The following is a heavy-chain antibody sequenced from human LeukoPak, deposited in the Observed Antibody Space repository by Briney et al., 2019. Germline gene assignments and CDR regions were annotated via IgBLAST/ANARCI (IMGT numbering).Heavy chain of an antibody. J-gene: IGHJ4*02. Sequence: GGSLRLSCAASGFTFDDYAMHWVRQAPGKGLEWVSGISWNSGSIGYADSVKGRFTISRDNAKNSLYLQMNSLRAEDTALYYCAKGGKRYFDWLEQYYFDYWGQGTLVTVSS. V-gene: IGHV3-9*01. CDR3: AKGGKRYFDWLEQYYFDY. CDR2: ISWNSGSI. D-gene: IGHD3-9*01. CDR1: GFTFDDYA.